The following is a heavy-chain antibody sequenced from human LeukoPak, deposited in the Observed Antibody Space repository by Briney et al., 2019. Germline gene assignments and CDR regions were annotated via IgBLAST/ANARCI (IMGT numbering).Heavy chain of an antibody. V-gene: IGHV3-48*03. J-gene: IGHJ4*02. D-gene: IGHD4-17*01. CDR2: ISSSGSTI. CDR1: GFTFSSYE. Sequence: GGSLRLSCAASGFTFSSYEMNWVRQAPGKGLEWVSYISSSGSTIYYADSVKGRFTISRDNSKNTLYLQMNSLRAEDTAVYYCATDYDTPFGYWGQGTLVTVSS. CDR3: ATDYDTPFGY.